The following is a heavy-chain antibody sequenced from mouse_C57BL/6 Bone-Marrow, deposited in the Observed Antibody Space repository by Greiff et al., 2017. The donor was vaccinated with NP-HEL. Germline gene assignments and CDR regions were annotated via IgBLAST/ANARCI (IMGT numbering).Heavy chain of an antibody. V-gene: IGHV1-81*01. CDR2: IYPRSGNT. Sequence: QVQLQQSGAELARPGASVKLSRKASGYTFTSYGLSWVKQRTGQGLERIGEIYPRSGNTYYNEKFKGKATLTADKSSSTAYMEPRSLTSEDSAVYYCARGRETAQATPYAMDYWGQGTSVTVSS. D-gene: IGHD3-2*02. J-gene: IGHJ4*01. CDR3: ARGRETAQATPYAMDY. CDR1: GYTFTSYG.